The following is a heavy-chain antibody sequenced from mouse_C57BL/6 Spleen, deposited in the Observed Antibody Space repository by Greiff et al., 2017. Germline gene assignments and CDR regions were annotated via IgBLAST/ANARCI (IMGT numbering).Heavy chain of an antibody. CDR2: INPNNGGT. Sequence: EVQLQQSGPELAKPGASVKMSCKASGYTFTDYNMHWVKQSHGKSLEWIGYINPNNGGTSYNQKFKGKATLPVNKSSSTAYMELRSLTSVDSAVYYCAIRGLNWDYMDYWGQGTSLTVSS. J-gene: IGHJ2*02. D-gene: IGHD4-1*01. CDR1: GYTFTDYN. V-gene: IGHV1-22*01. CDR3: AIRGLNWDYMDY.